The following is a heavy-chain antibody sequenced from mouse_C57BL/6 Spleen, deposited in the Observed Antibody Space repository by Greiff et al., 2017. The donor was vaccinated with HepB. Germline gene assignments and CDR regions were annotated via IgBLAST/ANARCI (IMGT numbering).Heavy chain of an antibody. Sequence: QVQLQQSGPELVKPGASVKISCKASGYAFSSSWMNWVKQRPGKGLEWIGRIYPGDGDTNYNGKFKGKATLTADKSSSTAYMQLSSLTSEDSAVYFCARTGGYPHFDDWGQGTTLTVSS. CDR3: ARTGGYPHFDD. D-gene: IGHD2-2*01. CDR2: IYPGDGDT. CDR1: GYAFSSSW. V-gene: IGHV1-82*01. J-gene: IGHJ2*01.